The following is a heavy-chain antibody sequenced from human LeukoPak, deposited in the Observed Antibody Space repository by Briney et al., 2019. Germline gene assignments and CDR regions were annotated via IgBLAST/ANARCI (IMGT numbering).Heavy chain of an antibody. V-gene: IGHV5-51*01. D-gene: IGHD3-22*01. J-gene: IGHJ3*02. CDR2: IYPGDSDT. CDR1: RYRFTSYW. Sequence: GESLKISCKGSRYRFTSYWIGWVRQMPGKGLEWMGIIYPGDSDTTYSPSFQGQVTISADKSISTAYLQWSSLKASDTAMYYCARRGSALLHYYDSSDYRAFDIWGQGTMVTVSS. CDR3: ARRGSALLHYYDSSDYRAFDI.